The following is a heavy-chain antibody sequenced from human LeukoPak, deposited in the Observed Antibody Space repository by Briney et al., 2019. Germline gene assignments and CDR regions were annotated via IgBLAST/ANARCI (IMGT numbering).Heavy chain of an antibody. CDR1: GFTFSSYS. CDR2: ISTDARTI. Sequence: GGSLRLSCAASGFTFSSYSMNWVRQAPGRGLVWVSHISTDARTITYADFVKGRFTISRDNAKNTLYLQMNSLRAEDTALYYCVRGQATAWGLDYWGQGTLVTVSS. V-gene: IGHV3-74*01. J-gene: IGHJ4*02. D-gene: IGHD6-13*01. CDR3: VRGQATAWGLDY.